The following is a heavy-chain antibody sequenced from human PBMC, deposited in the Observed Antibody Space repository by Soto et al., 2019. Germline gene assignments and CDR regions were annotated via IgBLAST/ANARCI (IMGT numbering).Heavy chain of an antibody. Sequence: QVQLVQSGAEVKKPGASVKVSCKASGYTFINYGISWVRQAPGQGLEWMGWISGYNGNTNYAQNLQGRVTMTTDTSTSTGYLELRSLRSDDTAVYYCARVSGSCSSTSCSYYYYYYGMDFWGQGTTVTVSS. CDR1: GYTFINYG. V-gene: IGHV1-18*04. D-gene: IGHD2-2*01. CDR3: ARVSGSCSSTSCSYYYYYYGMDF. CDR2: ISGYNGNT. J-gene: IGHJ6*02.